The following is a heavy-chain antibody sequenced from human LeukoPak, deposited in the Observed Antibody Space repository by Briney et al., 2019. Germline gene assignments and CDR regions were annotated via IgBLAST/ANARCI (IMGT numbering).Heavy chain of an antibody. CDR2: ISGSGGST. J-gene: IGHJ4*02. V-gene: IGHV3-23*01. CDR3: AKDQQVLRYFDWSMGDYFDY. Sequence: GASLRLSCAASGFTFSSYAMSWVRQAPGKGLEWVSAISGSGGSTYYADSVKGRFTVSRDNSKNTLYLQMNSLRAEDTAVYYCAKDQQVLRYFDWSMGDYFDYWGQGTLVTASS. CDR1: GFTFSSYA. D-gene: IGHD3-9*01.